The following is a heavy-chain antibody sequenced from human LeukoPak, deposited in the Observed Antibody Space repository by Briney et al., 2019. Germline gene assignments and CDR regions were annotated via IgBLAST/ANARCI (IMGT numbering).Heavy chain of an antibody. Sequence: PSETLSHTCSVSGASLLNHYWSWLRQPPGRALAGIGYVSDSETTHYNHSLKIRVSMSVDRSKNEFSLKLSSVTAADTALYYCATRPAETTWFGVFDYWSRGTLVTVSS. CDR1: GASLLNHY. J-gene: IGHJ4*02. D-gene: IGHD3-10*01. V-gene: IGHV4-59*11. CDR3: ATRPAETTWFGVFDY. CDR2: VSDSETT.